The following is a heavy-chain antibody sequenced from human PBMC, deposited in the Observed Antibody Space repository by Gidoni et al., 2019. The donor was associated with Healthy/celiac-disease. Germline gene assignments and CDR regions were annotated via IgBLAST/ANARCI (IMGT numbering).Heavy chain of an antibody. D-gene: IGHD3-22*01. CDR3: ARDHSDSSGYAQSDP. J-gene: IGHJ5*02. CDR2: IYYSGST. Sequence: QVQLQESGPGLVKPSQTLSLTCTVSGGSLSRGGYYWSWIRQHPGKGLEWIGYIYYSGSTYYNPSLKSRVTISVDTSKNQFSLKLSSVTAADTAVYYCARDHSDSSGYAQSDPWGQGTLVTVSS. V-gene: IGHV4-31*03. CDR1: GGSLSRGGYY.